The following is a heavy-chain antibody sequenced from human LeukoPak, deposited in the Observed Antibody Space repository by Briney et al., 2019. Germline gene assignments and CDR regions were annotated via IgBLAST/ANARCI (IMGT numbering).Heavy chain of an antibody. D-gene: IGHD3-16*01. CDR3: ARKVSYVYFDY. V-gene: IGHV4-34*01. CDR2: INHSGST. Sequence: PSETLSLTCTVSGGSISSHYCSWIRQPPRTGLDWIGEINHSGSTNYNPSLKSRVTISVDTSKNQFSLKLSSVTAADTAVYYCARKVSYVYFDYWGQGTLVTVSS. CDR1: GGSISSHY. J-gene: IGHJ4*02.